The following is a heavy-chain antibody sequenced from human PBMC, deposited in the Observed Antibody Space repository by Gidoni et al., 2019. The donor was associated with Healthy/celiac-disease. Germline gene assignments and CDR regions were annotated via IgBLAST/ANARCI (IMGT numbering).Heavy chain of an antibody. V-gene: IGHV3-73*02. Sequence: EVQLVESGGGLVQPGGSLKLPCAASGLTFSGSAMPWVRQASGKGLGWVGRIRSKANSYATAYAASVKGRFTISRDDSKNTAYLQMNSLKTEDTAVYYCTTTDYDFWSGYYGYFDYWGQGTLVTVSS. CDR1: GLTFSGSA. CDR3: TTTDYDFWSGYYGYFDY. J-gene: IGHJ4*02. CDR2: IRSKANSYAT. D-gene: IGHD3-3*01.